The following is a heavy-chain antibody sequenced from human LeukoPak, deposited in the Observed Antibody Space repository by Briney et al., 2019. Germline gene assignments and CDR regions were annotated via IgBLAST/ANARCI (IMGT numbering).Heavy chain of an antibody. J-gene: IGHJ4*02. CDR2: ICTSGST. CDR1: GGSISSYY. V-gene: IGHV4-4*07. D-gene: IGHD6-19*01. Sequence: SETLSLTCTVSGGSISSYYWSWIRQPAGKGLEWIGRICTSGSTNYNPSLKSRVTMSVDTSKNQFSLKLSSVTAADTAVYYCARDLDASGWCNFDYWGQGTLVTVSS. CDR3: ARDLDASGWCNFDY.